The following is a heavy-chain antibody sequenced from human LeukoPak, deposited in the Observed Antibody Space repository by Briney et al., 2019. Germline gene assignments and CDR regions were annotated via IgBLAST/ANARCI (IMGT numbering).Heavy chain of an antibody. V-gene: IGHV3-11*01. CDR3: ASLQQLVLENWFDP. CDR2: ISSSGSTI. J-gene: IGHJ5*02. CDR1: GGSFSGYY. D-gene: IGHD6-13*01. Sequence: LSLTCAVYGGSFSGYYMSWIRQAPGKGLEWVSYISSSGSTIYYADSVKGRFTISRDNAKNSLYLQMNSLRAEDTAVYYCASLQQLVLENWFDPWGPGTLVTVSS.